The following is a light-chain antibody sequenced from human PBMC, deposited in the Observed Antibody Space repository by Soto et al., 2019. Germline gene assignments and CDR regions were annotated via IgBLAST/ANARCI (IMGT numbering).Light chain of an antibody. CDR3: QHYNYFWA. J-gene: IGKJ1*01. V-gene: IGKV1-5*01. Sequence: DIQMTQSPSTLSASVGDRVTIACRASQSISSWLAWYQQKPGKAPKLLIYDASNLESGVPSRFSGGGSGTEFSLTISSLQPDDFANYYCQHYNYFWALGQGTKVDLK. CDR2: DAS. CDR1: QSISSW.